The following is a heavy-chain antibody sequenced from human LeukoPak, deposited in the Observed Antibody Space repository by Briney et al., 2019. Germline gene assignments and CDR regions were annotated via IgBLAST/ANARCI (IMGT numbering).Heavy chain of an antibody. J-gene: IGHJ4*02. CDR1: GFTFSDYT. CDR2: ISSGSGYI. D-gene: IGHD3-22*01. V-gene: IGHV3-21*01. CDR3: ARRYDSSGFYFDF. Sequence: GGSLRLSCAASGFTFSDYTMNWVRQAPGKGLEWVSSISSGSGYIYYADSVKGRFTISRDNAKNSLYLQMNSLRAEDTAMYYCARRYDSSGFYFDFWGQGTLVTVSS.